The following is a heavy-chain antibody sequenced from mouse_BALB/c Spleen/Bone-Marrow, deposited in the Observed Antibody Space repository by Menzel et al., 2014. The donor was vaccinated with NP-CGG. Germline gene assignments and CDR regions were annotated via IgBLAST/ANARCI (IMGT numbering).Heavy chain of an antibody. CDR3: ARGDYYYGSSRAWFAY. D-gene: IGHD1-1*01. J-gene: IGHJ3*01. Sequence: QVQLKESGPELVKPGASVKMSCKASGYTFTSYYIHWVKQRPGQGLEWIGWIYPGDGSTKYNEKFKGKTTLTADKSSSTAYILLSSLTSEDSAIYFCARGDYYYGSSRAWFAYWGQGTLVTVSA. V-gene: IGHV1S56*01. CDR2: IYPGDGST. CDR1: GYTFTSYY.